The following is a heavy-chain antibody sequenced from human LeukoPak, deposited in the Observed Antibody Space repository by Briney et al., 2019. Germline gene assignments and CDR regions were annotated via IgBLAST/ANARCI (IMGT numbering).Heavy chain of an antibody. Sequence: GASMKVSCKASGYIFTTSAIYWVRQAPGQRPEWMGWINAGNGNTKYSQKFQGRVSFTRDSSASAAYMELSRLTSEDTAVYYCTTTVSEGDEDGILTGFNYWGQGTLVTVSS. CDR3: TTTVSEGDEDGILTGFNY. CDR1: GYIFTTSA. V-gene: IGHV1-3*01. J-gene: IGHJ4*02. D-gene: IGHD3-9*01. CDR2: INAGNGNT.